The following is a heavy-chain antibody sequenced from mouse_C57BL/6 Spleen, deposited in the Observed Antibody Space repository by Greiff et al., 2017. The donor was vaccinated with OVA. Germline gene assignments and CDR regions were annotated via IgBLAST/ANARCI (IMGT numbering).Heavy chain of an antibody. CDR2: FYPGSGSI. CDR3: ARHEGEVDYGSRGGAMDD. CDR1: GYTFTEYT. V-gene: IGHV1-62-2*01. D-gene: IGHD1-1*01. Sequence: QVQLQQSGAELVKPGASVKLSCKASGYTFTEYTIHWVKQRSGQGLEWIGWFYPGSGSIKYNEKFKDKGTLTADKSSSTVYMELSRVTAEDSAVYFCARHEGEVDYGSRGGAMDDWGQGTSVTVSS. J-gene: IGHJ4*01.